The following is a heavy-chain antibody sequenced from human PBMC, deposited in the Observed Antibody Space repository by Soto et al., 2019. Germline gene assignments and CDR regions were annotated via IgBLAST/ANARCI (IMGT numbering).Heavy chain of an antibody. CDR2: IWYDGSNK. J-gene: IGHJ4*02. CDR3: AITISYPPTYFLY. CDR1: GFTFSSYG. V-gene: IGHV3-33*01. D-gene: IGHD1-26*01. Sequence: PGGSLRLSCAASGFTFSSYGMHWVRQAPGKGLEWVAVIWYDGSNKYYADSVKGRFTISRDNSKNTLYLQMNSLRAEDTAVYYCAITISYPPTYFLYSGPRPLVTVSS.